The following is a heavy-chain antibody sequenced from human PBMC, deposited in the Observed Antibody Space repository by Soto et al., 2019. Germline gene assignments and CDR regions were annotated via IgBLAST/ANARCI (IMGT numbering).Heavy chain of an antibody. V-gene: IGHV6-1*01. CDR2: TYYRSKWYN. Sequence: SQTLSLTCPISGDSVSSSSAAWNLIRQSPSRGLEWLGRTYYRSKWYNDYAVSVKSRISINPDTSKNQFSLQLNSVTPEDTAVYYCARSWRALGMDVWGQGTTVTVSS. J-gene: IGHJ6*02. CDR1: GDSVSSSSAA. CDR3: ARSWRALGMDV.